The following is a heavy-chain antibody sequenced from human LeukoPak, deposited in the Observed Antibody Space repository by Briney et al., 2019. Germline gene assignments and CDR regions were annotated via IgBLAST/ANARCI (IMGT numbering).Heavy chain of an antibody. D-gene: IGHD2-21*02. Sequence: GGSLRLSCAASGFTFSSYWMSWVRQAPGKGLEWVAIIKQDGSEKYYVDSVKGRFTISRDNAEKSLYLQMNSLRAEDTAVYYCARDYCGGDCHFDYWGQGTLVTVSS. CDR3: ARDYCGGDCHFDY. CDR2: IKQDGSEK. J-gene: IGHJ4*02. V-gene: IGHV3-7*01. CDR1: GFTFSSYW.